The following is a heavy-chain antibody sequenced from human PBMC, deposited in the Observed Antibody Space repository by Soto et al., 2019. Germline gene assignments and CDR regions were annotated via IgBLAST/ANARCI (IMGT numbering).Heavy chain of an antibody. CDR1: GYTFTSYY. J-gene: IGHJ4*02. CDR2: INPSGGST. Sequence: QVQLVQSGAEVKKPGASVKVSCKASGYTFTSYYMHWVRQAPGQGLEWMGIINPSGGSTSYAQKDQGRVTMTRDTSTSTVYMELSSLRSEDTAVYYCARDVGLTYYDFWSGQPSDYWGQGTLVTVSS. D-gene: IGHD3-3*01. V-gene: IGHV1-46*01. CDR3: ARDVGLTYYDFWSGQPSDY.